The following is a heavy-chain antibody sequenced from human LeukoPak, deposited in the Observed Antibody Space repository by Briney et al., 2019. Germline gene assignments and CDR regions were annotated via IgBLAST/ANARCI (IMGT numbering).Heavy chain of an antibody. V-gene: IGHV3-33*01. CDR2: IWYDGSNK. D-gene: IGHD6-25*01. Sequence: GGSLRLSCAASGFTFSSYGMHWVRQAPGKGLEWVAVIWYDGSNKYYADSVKGRFTISRDNAKNTLHLQMNSLRAEDTAVYYCARVIYSGWEGELSDWGQGTLVTVSS. CDR3: ARVIYSGWEGELSD. CDR1: GFTFSSYG. J-gene: IGHJ4*02.